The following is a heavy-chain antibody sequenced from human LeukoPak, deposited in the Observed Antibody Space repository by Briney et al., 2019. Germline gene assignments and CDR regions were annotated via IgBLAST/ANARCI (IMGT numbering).Heavy chain of an antibody. J-gene: IGHJ3*02. D-gene: IGHD5-12*01. CDR3: ARGEYSGYDSAFDI. Sequence: SETLSLTCAVYGGSFSGYYWSWIRQPPGKGLEWIGEINHSGSTNYNPSLKSRVTISVDTSKNQFSLKLSSVTAADTAVYYCARGEYSGYDSAFDIWGQGTMVTVSS. CDR2: INHSGST. CDR1: GGSFSGYY. V-gene: IGHV4-34*01.